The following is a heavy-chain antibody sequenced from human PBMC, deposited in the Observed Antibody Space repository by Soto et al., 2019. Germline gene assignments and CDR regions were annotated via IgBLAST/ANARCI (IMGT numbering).Heavy chain of an antibody. J-gene: IGHJ3*02. CDR1: GVSISSSNW. V-gene: IGHV4-4*02. D-gene: IGHD3-22*01. CDR3: ASLNAYYDSSGYSNAFDI. CDR2: IYHSGST. Sequence: ESLSVACSVSGVSISSSNWWSWVRQPPGKGLEWIVEIYHSGSTNYNPSLKSRVTISVDKSKNQFSLKLSSVTAADTAVYYCASLNAYYDSSGYSNAFDIWGQGTMVTVSS.